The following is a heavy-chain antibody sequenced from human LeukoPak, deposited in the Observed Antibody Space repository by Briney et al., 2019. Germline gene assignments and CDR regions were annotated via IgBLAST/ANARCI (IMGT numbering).Heavy chain of an antibody. V-gene: IGHV4-39*01. J-gene: IGHJ4*02. CDR2: IYYSGST. Sequence: SETLSLTCTVSGGSISSSSYYWGWIRQPPGKGLEWIGSIYYSGSTYYNPSLKSRVTISVDTSKNQFSLKLRSVSAADTAVYCCARPRRNLYSSGYYGYFDYWGQGTLVTVSS. CDR1: GGSISSSSYY. CDR3: ARPRRNLYSSGYYGYFDY. D-gene: IGHD3-22*01.